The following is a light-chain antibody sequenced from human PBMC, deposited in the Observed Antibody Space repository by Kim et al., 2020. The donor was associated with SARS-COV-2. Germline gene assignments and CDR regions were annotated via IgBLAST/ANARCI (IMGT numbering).Light chain of an antibody. V-gene: IGLV1-47*01. CDR1: SSNIGINY. J-gene: IGLJ2*01. CDR2: RNN. CDR3: AAWDDSLSGVV. Sequence: GQRGIISCSGSSSNIGINYVYWYQHLPGTAPKLLIYRNNQRPSGVPDRCSGSKSGTSASLAISGLRSEDEADYYCAAWDDSLSGVVFGGGTQLTVL.